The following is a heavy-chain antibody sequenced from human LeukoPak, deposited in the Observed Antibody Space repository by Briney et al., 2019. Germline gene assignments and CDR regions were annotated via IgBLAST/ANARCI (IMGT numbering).Heavy chain of an antibody. CDR3: ASLSHNDWNDGSYDY. J-gene: IGHJ4*02. D-gene: IGHD1-1*01. CDR2: MNPKSQNT. CDR1: GYIFTSYD. Sequence: ASVKVSCTASGYIFTSYDINWVRQAPGQGLEWMGWMNPKSQNTGYAQKFQGRVTMTTDTSTSTAYMELRSLRSDDTAVYYCASLSHNDWNDGSYDYWGQGTLVTVSS. V-gene: IGHV1-8*01.